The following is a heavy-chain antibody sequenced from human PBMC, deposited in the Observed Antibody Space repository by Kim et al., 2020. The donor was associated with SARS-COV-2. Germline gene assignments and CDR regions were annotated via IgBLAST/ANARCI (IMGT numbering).Heavy chain of an antibody. D-gene: IGHD2-15*01. Sequence: GGSLRLSCAASGFTFGDYAMHWVRQAPGKGLEWVSGISWNSGSIGYADSVKGRFTISRDNAKNSLYLQMNSLRAEDTALYYCAKDILSVVVADYYYYGMDVWGQGTTVTVSS. V-gene: IGHV3-9*01. CDR2: ISWNSGSI. CDR1: GFTFGDYA. CDR3: AKDILSVVVADYYYYGMDV. J-gene: IGHJ6*02.